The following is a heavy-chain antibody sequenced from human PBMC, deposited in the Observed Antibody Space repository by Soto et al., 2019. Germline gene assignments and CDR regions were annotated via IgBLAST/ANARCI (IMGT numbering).Heavy chain of an antibody. Sequence: LRLSCAASGFTFSSYSMNWVRHAPVKGLEWVSSISSSSSYIYYADSVKGRFTISRDNAKNSLYLQMNSLRAEDTAVYYCARVNYYDSSGYHTPYFDYWGQGTLVTVSS. CDR1: GFTFSSYS. V-gene: IGHV3-21*01. D-gene: IGHD3-22*01. J-gene: IGHJ4*02. CDR2: ISSSSSYI. CDR3: ARVNYYDSSGYHTPYFDY.